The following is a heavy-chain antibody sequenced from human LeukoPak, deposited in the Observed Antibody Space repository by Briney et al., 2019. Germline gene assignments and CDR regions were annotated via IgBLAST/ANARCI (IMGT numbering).Heavy chain of an antibody. V-gene: IGHV1-69*06. Sequence: SVKVSCKASGGTFSSYAISWVRQAPRQGLEWMGGIIPIFGTANYAQKFQGRVTITADKSTNTAYLEISSLTSDGTAVYYCARCSPGDSSNFYAVLQYWGQGTQVTVST. CDR2: IIPIFGTA. J-gene: IGHJ4*02. CDR3: ARCSPGDSSNFYAVLQY. CDR1: GGTFSSYA. D-gene: IGHD3-22*01.